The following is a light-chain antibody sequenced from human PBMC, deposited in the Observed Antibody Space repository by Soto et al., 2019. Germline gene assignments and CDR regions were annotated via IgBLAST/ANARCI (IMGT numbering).Light chain of an antibody. J-gene: IGLJ7*01. CDR1: SSDVGSHNL. Sequence: QSALTQPASVSGSPGQSITISCTGTSSDVGSHNLVSWYQQHPGQAPKLMIYEVSKRPLGVSTRCSASKSGNTASLTISGLQAEDEADYYCCSYGGSSAVFGGGTQLTVL. CDR3: CSYGGSSAV. CDR2: EVS. V-gene: IGLV2-23*02.